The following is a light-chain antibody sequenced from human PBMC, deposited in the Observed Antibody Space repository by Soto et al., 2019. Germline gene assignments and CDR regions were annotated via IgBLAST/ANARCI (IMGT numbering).Light chain of an antibody. CDR2: DVS. J-gene: IGLJ1*01. Sequence: CVLTKPASVSGSPGQSITISCTGTSSDVGGYNYVSWYQQHPGKAPKLMIYDVSNRPSGVSNRFSGSKSGNTASLTISGLQAEDEADYYCSSYTSSSTPYVFGTGTKVTVL. CDR1: SSDVGGYNY. V-gene: IGLV2-14*01. CDR3: SSYTSSSTPYV.